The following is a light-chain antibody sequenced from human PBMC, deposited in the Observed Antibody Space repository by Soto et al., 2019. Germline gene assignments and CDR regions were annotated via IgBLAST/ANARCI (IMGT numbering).Light chain of an antibody. CDR3: QQYENLPT. CDR1: QSVKTF. CDR2: DAS. V-gene: IGKV3-11*01. Sequence: EIVLTHSPASLSLSPGERSTLSFRASQSVKTFLVWYQQRPGQVHSLLIHDASHRAAGITARFRGSGSGTDFTFTISRLHHEDIATYYCQQYENLPTFGEGTRLEIK. J-gene: IGKJ5*01.